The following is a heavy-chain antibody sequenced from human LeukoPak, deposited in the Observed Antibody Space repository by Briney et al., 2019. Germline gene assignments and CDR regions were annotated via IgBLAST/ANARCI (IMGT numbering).Heavy chain of an antibody. CDR1: GFTFSSYA. D-gene: IGHD3-22*01. V-gene: IGHV3-23*01. Sequence: GGSLRLSCAASGFTFSSYAMSWVRQAPGKGLEWVSAISGSGGSTYYADSVKGRFTISRDNSKNTLYLQMNSLRAEDTAVYYCAKDHYYDSSGYSNFDYWGQGTLVTVSS. J-gene: IGHJ4*02. CDR3: AKDHYYDSSGYSNFDY. CDR2: ISGSGGST.